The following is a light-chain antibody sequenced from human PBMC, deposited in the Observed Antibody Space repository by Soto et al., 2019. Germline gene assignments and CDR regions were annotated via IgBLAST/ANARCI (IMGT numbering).Light chain of an antibody. CDR1: QSLGSN. V-gene: IGKV3-15*01. Sequence: EIVMTQSPATLSVSPGERATLSCRASQSLGSNLAWYQQGPGQAPRLLIYGASTRATGIPARFSGSGSGTEFTLTISSLESQDFAVYYCQQYNNWSPLTFGGGTKVEIK. CDR3: QQYNNWSPLT. CDR2: GAS. J-gene: IGKJ4*01.